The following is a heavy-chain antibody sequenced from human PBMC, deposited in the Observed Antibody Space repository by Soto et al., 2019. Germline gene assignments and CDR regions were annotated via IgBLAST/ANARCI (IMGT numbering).Heavy chain of an antibody. V-gene: IGHV3-30*04. CDR1: GFTFTTYA. J-gene: IGHJ6*02. Sequence: QVQLVESGGGVVQPGRSLRLSCAASGFTFTTYAMHWVRQAPGKGPEWVAIISYDGRKEYYADSVKGRFTISRDNSKSTLYLQMNSLRVDDSAVYYCARAAIPLAGYYYYGIDVWGQGTTVTVSS. CDR3: ARAAIPLAGYYYYGIDV. CDR2: ISYDGRKE. D-gene: IGHD2-2*02.